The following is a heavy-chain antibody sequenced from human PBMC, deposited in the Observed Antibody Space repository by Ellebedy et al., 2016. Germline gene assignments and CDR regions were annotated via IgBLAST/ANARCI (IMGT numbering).Heavy chain of an antibody. V-gene: IGHV4-38-2*02. J-gene: IGHJ5*02. CDR3: AKIVGATQWFDP. D-gene: IGHD1-26*01. Sequence: GSLRLSCTVSGGSISSAYYWGWIRQPPGKGLQWIGSVYHSGSTYYNPSLESRVTVSVDTSKNQFSLKLSSVTAANTAVYYCAKIVGATQWFDPWGQGALVTVSS. CDR1: GGSISSAYY. CDR2: VYHSGST.